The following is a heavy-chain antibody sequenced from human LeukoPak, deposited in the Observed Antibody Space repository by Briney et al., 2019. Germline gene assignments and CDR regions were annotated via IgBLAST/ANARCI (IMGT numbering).Heavy chain of an antibody. Sequence: GGSLRLSCAASGFSFSSYAMSWVRQAPGNGLEWVSGISGNGGSTYYADSVKGRFTISRDNSKNTLYLQMNSLRAEDTAVYYCAKDPSSLGAAGSIYFDHWGQGTQVTVSS. V-gene: IGHV3-23*01. CDR3: AKDPSSLGAAGSIYFDH. CDR1: GFSFSSYA. D-gene: IGHD6-13*01. J-gene: IGHJ4*02. CDR2: ISGNGGST.